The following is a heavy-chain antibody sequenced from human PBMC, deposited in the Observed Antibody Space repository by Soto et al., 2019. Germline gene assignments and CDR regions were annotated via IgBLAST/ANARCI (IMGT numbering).Heavy chain of an antibody. Sequence: SETLSLTCTVSGGSISSYYWSWIRQPPGKGLEWIGYIYYSGSTNYNPSLKSRVTISVDTSKNQFSLKLSSVTAADTAVYYCARTDYDSSGYLAAKFDYWGQGTLVTVPQ. CDR2: IYYSGST. CDR3: ARTDYDSSGYLAAKFDY. D-gene: IGHD3-22*01. V-gene: IGHV4-59*01. J-gene: IGHJ4*02. CDR1: GGSISSYY.